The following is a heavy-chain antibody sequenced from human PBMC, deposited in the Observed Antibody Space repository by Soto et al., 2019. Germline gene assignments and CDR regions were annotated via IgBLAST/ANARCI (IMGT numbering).Heavy chain of an antibody. CDR3: ASRGPYYYGSGSYGGIDP. J-gene: IGHJ5*02. D-gene: IGHD3-10*01. V-gene: IGHV1-18*01. Sequence: GASVKVSCKASGYTFTSYGISWVRQAPGQGLEWMGWISAYNGNTNYAQKLQGRVTMTTDTSTSTAYMELRSLRSDDTAVYYCASRGPYYYGSGSYGGIDPWGQGTLVTVSS. CDR1: GYTFTSYG. CDR2: ISAYNGNT.